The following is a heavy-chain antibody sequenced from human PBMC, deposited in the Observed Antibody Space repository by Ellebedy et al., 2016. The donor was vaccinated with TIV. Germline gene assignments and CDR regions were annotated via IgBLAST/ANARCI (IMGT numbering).Heavy chain of an antibody. CDR3: ASSSGWYGGARWFDP. V-gene: IGHV4-34*01. D-gene: IGHD6-19*01. CDR2: VNHSGST. Sequence: MPSETLSLTCAVYGGSFSGYFWSWIRQSPGKGLDWIGDVNHSGSTNYHPSLKSRVTISVETSQNHFSLELSSVTAADTAVHYCASSSGWYGGARWFDPWGQGTLVTVSS. CDR1: GGSFSGYF. J-gene: IGHJ5*02.